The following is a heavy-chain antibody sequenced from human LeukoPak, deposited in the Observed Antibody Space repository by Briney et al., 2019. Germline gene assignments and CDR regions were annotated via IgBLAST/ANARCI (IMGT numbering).Heavy chain of an antibody. D-gene: IGHD2-15*01. V-gene: IGHV1-69*05. CDR2: IIPIFGTA. CDR1: AGTYSSYA. J-gene: IGHJ3*02. Sequence: PVRVSCKXSAGTYSSYAISWLRQAPRQGLECLGRIIPIFGTANYSQKFQGRVTITTDESTSTAYMELSSLRSEDTAVYYCAREGRIVVVVAATPADAFDIWGQGTMVTVSS. CDR3: AREGRIVVVVAATPADAFDI.